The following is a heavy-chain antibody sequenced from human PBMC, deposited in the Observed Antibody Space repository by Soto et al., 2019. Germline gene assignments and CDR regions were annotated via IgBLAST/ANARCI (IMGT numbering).Heavy chain of an antibody. J-gene: IGHJ6*02. CDR1: GGSISSSTYY. CDR3: ARHGVDYGDYASYYYYGMDV. Sequence: QLQLQESGPGLVKPSETLSLTCTVSGGSISSSTYYWGWIRQPPGKGLEWIGMIYYSGSAYYNPSLKSRVTLSIDTSKNPFSLRLSSVTAADTAVYYCARHGVDYGDYASYYYYGMDVWGRGTTVTVSS. D-gene: IGHD4-17*01. CDR2: IYYSGSA. V-gene: IGHV4-39*01.